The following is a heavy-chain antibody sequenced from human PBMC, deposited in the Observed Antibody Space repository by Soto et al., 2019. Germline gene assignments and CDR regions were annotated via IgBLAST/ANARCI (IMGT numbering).Heavy chain of an antibody. Sequence: PPETLSLTCTVSGGSISSGGYYWSWLRQHPGKGLEWIGYIYYSGSTYYNPSLKSRVTISVDTSKNQFSLKLSSVTAADTAVYYCVRDGHCITTSCYGNWFDPWGQGTLVTVSS. CDR2: IYYSGST. J-gene: IGHJ5*02. V-gene: IGHV4-31*03. D-gene: IGHD2-2*01. CDR3: VRDGHCITTSCYGNWFDP. CDR1: GGSISSGGYY.